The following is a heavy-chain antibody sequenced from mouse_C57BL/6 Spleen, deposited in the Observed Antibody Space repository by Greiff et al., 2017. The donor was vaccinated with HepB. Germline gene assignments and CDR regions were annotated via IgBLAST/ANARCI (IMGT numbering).Heavy chain of an antibody. CDR3: AIYDGGDAMDY. V-gene: IGHV1-59*01. Sequence: QVQLQQSGAELVRPGTSVKLSCKASGYTFTSYWMHWVKQRPGQGLEWIGVIDPSDSYTNYNQKFKGKATLTVDTSSSTAYMQLSSLTSEDSAVYYCAIYDGGDAMDYWGQGTSVTVSS. CDR1: GYTFTSYW. CDR2: IDPSDSYT. D-gene: IGHD2-3*01. J-gene: IGHJ4*01.